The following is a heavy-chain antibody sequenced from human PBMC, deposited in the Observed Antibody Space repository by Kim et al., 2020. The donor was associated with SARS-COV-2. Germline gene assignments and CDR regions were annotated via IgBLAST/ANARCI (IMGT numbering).Heavy chain of an antibody. CDR2: INPSGGST. CDR3: ARSGRGYSYGYADWFDP. V-gene: IGHV1-46*01. Sequence: ASVKVSCKASGYTFTSYYMHWVRQAPGQGLEWMGIINPSGGSTSYAQKFQGRVTMTRDTSTSTVYMELSSLISEDTAVYYCARSGRGYSYGYADWFDPWGQGTLVTVSS. J-gene: IGHJ5*02. CDR1: GYTFTSYY. D-gene: IGHD5-18*01.